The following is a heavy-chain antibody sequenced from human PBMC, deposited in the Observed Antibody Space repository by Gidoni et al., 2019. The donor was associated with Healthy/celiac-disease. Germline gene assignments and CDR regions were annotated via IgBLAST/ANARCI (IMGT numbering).Heavy chain of an antibody. CDR2: ISYDGSNK. CDR3: ARDLLQPRILYYYGMDV. V-gene: IGHV3-30*04. Sequence: QVQLVESGGGVVQPGRSLRLSCAASGFTFSSHAMHWVRQAPGKGLEWVAVISYDGSNKYYADSVKGRFTISRDNSKNTLYLQMNSLRAEDTAVYYCARDLLQPRILYYYGMDVWGQGTTVTVSS. J-gene: IGHJ6*02. D-gene: IGHD2-15*01. CDR1: GFTFSSHA.